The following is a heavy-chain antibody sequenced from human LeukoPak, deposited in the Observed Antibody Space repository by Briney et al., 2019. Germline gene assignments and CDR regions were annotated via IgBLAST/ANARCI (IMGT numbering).Heavy chain of an antibody. V-gene: IGHV4-39*01. CDR1: GGSISSSGYY. Sequence: KPSETLSLTCSVSGGSISSSGYYWGWIRQPPGTGLEWNGTIYYSGSTYYNPSLKSRVTISVDTSKNQFSLNLRSVTAADTAVYSCARHPPYTAYSGSWGGNYFDYWGQGTLVTVSS. CDR2: IYYSGST. CDR3: ARHPPYTAYSGSWGGNYFDY. D-gene: IGHD6-13*01. J-gene: IGHJ4*02.